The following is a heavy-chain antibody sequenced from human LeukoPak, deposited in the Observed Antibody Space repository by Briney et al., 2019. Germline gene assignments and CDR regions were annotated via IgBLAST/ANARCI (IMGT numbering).Heavy chain of an antibody. J-gene: IGHJ6*02. D-gene: IGHD3-10*01. CDR1: GFTFSSFW. CDR2: IKQHGSEK. Sequence: GGSLRLSCAAPGFTFSSFWMSWVRQAPGKGLEWVANIKQHGSEKHYVDSVKGRFTISRDNAKNSLYLQMNSLRAEDTAVYYCAREAAESYGMDVWGQGTTVTVSS. V-gene: IGHV3-7*01. CDR3: AREAAESYGMDV.